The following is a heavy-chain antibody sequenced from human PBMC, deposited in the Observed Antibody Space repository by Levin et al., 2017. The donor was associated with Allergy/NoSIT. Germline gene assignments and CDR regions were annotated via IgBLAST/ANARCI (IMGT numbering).Heavy chain of an antibody. CDR2: IYHSGGT. CDR1: GYSISSGYY. Sequence: ESLKISCAVSGYSISSGYYWGWIRQPPGKGLEWIGSIYHSGGTYYNPSLKSRVTISVDTSKNQFSLKLSSVTAADTAVYYCARVFSETGIQLWFDYWGQGTLVTVSS. CDR3: ARVFSETGIQLWFDY. J-gene: IGHJ4*02. D-gene: IGHD5-18*01. V-gene: IGHV4-38-2*01.